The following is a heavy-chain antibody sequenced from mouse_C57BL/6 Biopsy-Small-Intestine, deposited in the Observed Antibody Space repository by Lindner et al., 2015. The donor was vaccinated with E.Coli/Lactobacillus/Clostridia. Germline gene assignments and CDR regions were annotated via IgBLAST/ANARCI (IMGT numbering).Heavy chain of an antibody. V-gene: IGHV1-4*01. CDR1: GYTFTSYT. J-gene: IGHJ2*01. CDR3: ARYYYGSSSYYFDY. Sequence: VQLQESGAELAGPGASVKMSCKASGYTFTSYTMHWVKQRPGQGLEWIGYINPSSGYTKYNQKFKDKATLTADKSSSTAYMQLSSLTSEDSAVYYCARYYYGSSSYYFDYWGQGTTLTVSS. CDR2: INPSSGYT. D-gene: IGHD1-1*01.